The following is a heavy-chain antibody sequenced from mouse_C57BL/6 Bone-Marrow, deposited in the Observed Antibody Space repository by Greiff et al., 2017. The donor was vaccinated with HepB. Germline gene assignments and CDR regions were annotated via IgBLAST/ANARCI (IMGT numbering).Heavy chain of an antibody. CDR1: GFTFSSYA. CDR2: ISSGGDYI. D-gene: IGHD1-1*01. Sequence: EVHLVESGAGLVKPGGSLKLSCAASGFTFSSYAMSWVRQTPEKRLEWVAYISSGGDYIYYADTVKGRFTLARDTARNPLDMQMSSLKSEDTAMYYCTRTDYYGSSSWFAYGGQGTLVTVSA. CDR3: TRTDYYGSSSWFAY. J-gene: IGHJ3*01. V-gene: IGHV5-9-1*02.